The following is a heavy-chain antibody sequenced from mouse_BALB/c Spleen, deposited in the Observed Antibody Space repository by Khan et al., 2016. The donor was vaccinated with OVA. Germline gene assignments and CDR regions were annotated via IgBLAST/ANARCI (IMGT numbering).Heavy chain of an antibody. CDR2: ISYSRNT. CDR3: ARKDYYDYDPFPY. V-gene: IGHV3-2*02. CDR1: GYSITSEYA. D-gene: IGHD2-4*01. J-gene: IGHJ3*01. Sequence: EVQLVESGPGLVKPSQSLSLTCTVTGYSITSEYAWNCIRQFPGNKLEWMGYISYSRNTGYNPSLKSRISITRDTSKNQFFLKLNSVTTEATATYYCARKDYYDYDPFPYWGQGTLVTVSA.